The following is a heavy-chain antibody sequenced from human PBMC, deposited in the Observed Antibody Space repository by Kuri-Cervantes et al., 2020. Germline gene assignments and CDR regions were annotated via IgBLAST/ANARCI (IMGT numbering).Heavy chain of an antibody. Sequence: ASVKVSCKASGYTFTSYGISWVRQAPGQGLEWMGWISAYNGNTNYAQKLQGRVTMTTDTSTSTAYMELRSLRSDDTAVYYCARTHQYYYDSSGYRYYYYYGMDVWGQGTTVT. CDR1: GYTFTSYG. J-gene: IGHJ6*02. CDR3: ARTHQYYYDSSGYRYYYYYGMDV. CDR2: ISAYNGNT. D-gene: IGHD3-22*01. V-gene: IGHV1-18*01.